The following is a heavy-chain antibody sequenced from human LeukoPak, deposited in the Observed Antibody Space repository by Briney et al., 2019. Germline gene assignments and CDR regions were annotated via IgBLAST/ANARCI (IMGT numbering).Heavy chain of an antibody. Sequence: GRSLRLSCAASGFTFSSYAMHRVRQAPGKGLEYVSAISSNGGSTYYANSVKGRFTISRDNSKNTLYLQMGSLRAEDMAVYYCARGHGGSGSPYYWGQGTLVTVSS. CDR2: ISSNGGST. V-gene: IGHV3-64*01. D-gene: IGHD3-10*01. CDR1: GFTFSSYA. J-gene: IGHJ4*02. CDR3: ARGHGGSGSPYY.